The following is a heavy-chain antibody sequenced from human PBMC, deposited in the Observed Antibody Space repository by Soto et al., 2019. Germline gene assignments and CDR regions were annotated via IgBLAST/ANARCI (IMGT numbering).Heavy chain of an antibody. J-gene: IGHJ4*02. CDR3: ARGHYTSPPGYFDY. CDR2: IDSDGDT. D-gene: IGHD2-2*02. CDR1: GFTVRSNY. V-gene: IGHV3-66*01. Sequence: GGSLRLSFATSGFTVRSNYMSWVRQAPGKGLEWVSLIDSDGDTYYADSVKGRFTISRDNSKNTLYLQMNSLRAEDTAVYYCARGHYTSPPGYFDYWGQGTLVTVS.